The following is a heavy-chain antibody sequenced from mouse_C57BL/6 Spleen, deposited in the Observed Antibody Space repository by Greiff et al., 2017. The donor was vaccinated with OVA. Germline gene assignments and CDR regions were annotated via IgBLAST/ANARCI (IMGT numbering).Heavy chain of an antibody. CDR2: ISSGSSTI. J-gene: IGHJ2*01. Sequence: EVMLVESGGGLVKPGGSLKLSCAASGFTFSDYGMHWVRQAPEKGLEWVAYISSGSSTIYYADTVKGRFTISRDNAKNTLFLQMTSLRSEDTAMYYCARGPHYFDYWGQGTTLTVSS. V-gene: IGHV5-17*01. CDR3: ARGPHYFDY. CDR1: GFTFSDYG.